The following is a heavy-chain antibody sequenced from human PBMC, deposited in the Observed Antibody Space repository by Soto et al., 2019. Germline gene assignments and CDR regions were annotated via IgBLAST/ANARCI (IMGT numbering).Heavy chain of an antibody. CDR3: ARYSSSSHDAFDI. V-gene: IGHV4-31*03. J-gene: IGHJ3*02. CDR2: INYSGST. CDR1: GGSISSGGYY. D-gene: IGHD6-6*01. Sequence: QVQLQESGPGLVKPSQTLSLTCTVSGGSISSGGYYWSWIRQHPGKGLEWIGYINYSGSTYYNPSHKSRVTISLDTSKNQFSLKLSSVTAADTAVYYCARYSSSSHDAFDIWCQGTMVTVSS.